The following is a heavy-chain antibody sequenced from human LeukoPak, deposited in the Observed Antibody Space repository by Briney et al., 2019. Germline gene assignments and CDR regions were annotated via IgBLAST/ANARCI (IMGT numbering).Heavy chain of an antibody. D-gene: IGHD2-15*01. CDR1: GGSISSYY. V-gene: IGHV4-59*01. Sequence: SETLSLTCTVSGGSISSYYWSWIRQPPGKGLEWIGYIYYSGSTNYNPSLKSRVTISVDTSKNQFSLKLSSVTAADTAVYYCAREMVGERGWFDPWGQGALVTVSS. CDR2: IYYSGST. CDR3: AREMVGERGWFDP. J-gene: IGHJ5*02.